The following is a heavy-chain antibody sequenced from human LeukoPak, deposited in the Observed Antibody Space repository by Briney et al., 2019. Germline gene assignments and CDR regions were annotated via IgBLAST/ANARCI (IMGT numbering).Heavy chain of an antibody. D-gene: IGHD3/OR15-3a*01. Sequence: GSLRLSCSGSGFTFSSFWMSWVRQAPGKGLGWVANIKQDGSEKHYVDSVKGRFTISRDNAKNSVSLQMNSLRAEGTAVYFCARPTWTNYMDVWGKGTAVTISS. V-gene: IGHV3-7*01. CDR2: IKQDGSEK. J-gene: IGHJ6*03. CDR3: ARPTWTNYMDV. CDR1: GFTFSSFW.